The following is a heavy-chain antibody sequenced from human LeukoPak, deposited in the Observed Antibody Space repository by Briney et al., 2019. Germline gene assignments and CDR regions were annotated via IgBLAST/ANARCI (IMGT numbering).Heavy chain of an antibody. CDR2: ISWDGGST. Sequence: GGSLRLSCAASGFTFDDYAMHWVRQAPGKGLEWVSLISWDGGSTYYADSVKGRFPISRDNSKNSLYLQMNSLRAEDTALYYCAKDIAAVAGTTPNFQHWGQGTLVTVSS. CDR3: AKDIAAVAGTTPNFQH. V-gene: IGHV3-43D*03. D-gene: IGHD6-19*01. CDR1: GFTFDDYA. J-gene: IGHJ1*01.